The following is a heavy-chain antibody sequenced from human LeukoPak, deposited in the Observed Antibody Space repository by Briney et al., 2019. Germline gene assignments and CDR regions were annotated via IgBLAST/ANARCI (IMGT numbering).Heavy chain of an antibody. V-gene: IGHV3-53*01. CDR3: ATATGSNDYGDYLRN. CDR2: IYSDGGGT. Sequence: PGGSLRLSCAASGFTVSSKYISWVRQAPGKGLEWVSVIYSDGGGTYYADSVRGRFTISRDNSKNTLYLQMNSLRAEDTAVYHCATATGSNDYGDYLRNWGQGTLVTVSS. CDR1: GFTVSSKY. J-gene: IGHJ4*02. D-gene: IGHD4-17*01.